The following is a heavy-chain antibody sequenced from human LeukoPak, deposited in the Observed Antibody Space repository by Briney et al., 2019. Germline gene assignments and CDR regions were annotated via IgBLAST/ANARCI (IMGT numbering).Heavy chain of an antibody. Sequence: VXGGSICSGGYYWSWIRQHPGRGLEXXGYIYYSGSTYYNPSLKSRVTISVYTSKNQFSLKLSSVTAADTAVYYCARGMTGDNYDFWSGYYPSDAFDIWGQGTMVTVSS. J-gene: IGHJ3*02. D-gene: IGHD3-3*01. V-gene: IGHV4-31*02. CDR1: GGSICSGGYY. CDR3: ARGMTGDNYDFWSGYYPSDAFDI. CDR2: IYYSGST.